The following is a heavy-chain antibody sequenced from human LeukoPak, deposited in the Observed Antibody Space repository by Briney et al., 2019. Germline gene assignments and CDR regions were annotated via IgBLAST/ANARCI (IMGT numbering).Heavy chain of an antibody. D-gene: IGHD3-10*01. J-gene: IGHJ4*02. CDR1: GYTFTSYY. V-gene: IGHV1-46*01. Sequence: GASVKVSCKASGYTFTSYYIHWVRQAPGQGLEWMGIMNPSGGSTSQAQKFRDRVTMTRDTSTSTVYMELSSLRSEDTAVYYCALLWFGESDCWGQGTLVTVSS. CDR3: ALLWFGESDC. CDR2: MNPSGGST.